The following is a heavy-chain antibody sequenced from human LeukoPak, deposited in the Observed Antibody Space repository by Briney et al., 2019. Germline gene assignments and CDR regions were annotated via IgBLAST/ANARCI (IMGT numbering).Heavy chain of an antibody. CDR1: GFTFSSYG. CDR3: AKWGCSGGSCYPFDY. D-gene: IGHD2-15*01. J-gene: IGHJ4*02. CDR2: IRYDGSNK. V-gene: IGHV3-30*02. Sequence: GGSLRLSCAASGFTFSSYGMHWVRQAPGKGLEWVAFIRYDGSNKYYVDSVKGRFTISRDNSKNTLYLQMNSLRAEDTAIYYCAKWGCSGGSCYPFDYWGQGTLVTVSS.